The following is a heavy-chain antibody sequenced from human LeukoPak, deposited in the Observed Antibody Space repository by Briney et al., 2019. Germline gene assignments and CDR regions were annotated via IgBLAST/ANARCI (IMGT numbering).Heavy chain of an antibody. D-gene: IGHD2-2*02. Sequence: SETLSLTCAVYGGSFSGYYWSWIRQPPGKGLEWIGEINRSGSTNYNPSLKSRVTISVDTSKNQFSLKLSSVTAADTAVYYCARHTVWYCSSTSCSTIWDWFDPWGQGTLVTVSS. CDR2: INRSGST. V-gene: IGHV4-34*01. CDR3: ARHTVWYCSSTSCSTIWDWFDP. CDR1: GGSFSGYY. J-gene: IGHJ5*02.